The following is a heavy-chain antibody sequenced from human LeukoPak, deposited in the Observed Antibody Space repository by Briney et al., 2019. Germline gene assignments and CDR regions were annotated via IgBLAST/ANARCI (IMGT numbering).Heavy chain of an antibody. Sequence: SGESLKISCKGSGYSFTSYWIGWVRQMPGKGLEWMGIIYPGDSDTRYSPSFQGQVTISADKSISTAYLQWSSLKASDTAMYYCARLPDYYGSGRLYYFDYWGQGTLVTVSS. CDR3: ARLPDYYGSGRLYYFDY. CDR1: GYSFTSYW. V-gene: IGHV5-51*01. J-gene: IGHJ4*02. CDR2: IYPGDSDT. D-gene: IGHD3-10*01.